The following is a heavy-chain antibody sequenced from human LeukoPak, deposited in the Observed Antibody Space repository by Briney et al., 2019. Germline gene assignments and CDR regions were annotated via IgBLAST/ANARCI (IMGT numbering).Heavy chain of an antibody. CDR3: AREGRQVGFYYMDV. J-gene: IGHJ6*03. CDR1: EFTFRSYG. V-gene: IGHV3-30*19. D-gene: IGHD1-26*01. CDR2: ISYDGSNK. Sequence: GGSLRLSCAATEFTFRSYGMHWVRQAPGKGLGWVAVISYDGSNKYYADSVKGRFTISRDNSKNTLYLQMNSLRAEDTSVYYCAREGRQVGFYYMDVWGKGTTVTVSS.